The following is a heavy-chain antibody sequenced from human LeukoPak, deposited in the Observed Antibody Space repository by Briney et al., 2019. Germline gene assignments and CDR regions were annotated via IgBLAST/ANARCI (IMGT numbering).Heavy chain of an antibody. CDR2: INHSGST. J-gene: IGHJ6*02. CDR3: AQSSTSAPYYYYYGLDV. CDR1: GGSFSGYY. D-gene: IGHD2-2*01. V-gene: IGHV4-34*01. Sequence: SETLSLTCAVYGGSFSGYYWSWIRQPPGKGLEWIGEINHSGSTNYNPSLKSRVTISVDTSKNQFSLRLSSVSAADTAIYYCAQSSTSAPYYYYYGLDVWGQGTTVTVSS.